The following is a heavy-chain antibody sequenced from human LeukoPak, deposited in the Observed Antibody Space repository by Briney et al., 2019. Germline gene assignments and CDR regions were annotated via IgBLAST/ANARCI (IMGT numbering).Heavy chain of an antibody. CDR2: IYYSGST. CDR1: GGSISSNNYN. V-gene: IGHV4-39*02. Sequence: SETLSLTCTVSGGSISSNNYNWGWIRQPPGKGLEWIGNIYYSGSTYYNPSLKSRVTISVDTSKNQFSLKLSSVTAADTAVYYCAREVAGTPWINYWGQGTLVTVSS. CDR3: AREVAGTPWINY. D-gene: IGHD6-19*01. J-gene: IGHJ4*02.